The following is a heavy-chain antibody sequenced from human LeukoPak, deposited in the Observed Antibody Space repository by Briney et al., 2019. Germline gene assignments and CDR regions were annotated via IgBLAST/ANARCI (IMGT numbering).Heavy chain of an antibody. J-gene: IGHJ4*02. CDR3: ARGMGYSSGTAPGY. V-gene: IGHV1-8*01. Sequence: ASVKVSCKASGYTFTSYDINWVRQATGQGLEWMGWMNPNSGNTGYAQKFQGRVTMTRNTSISTAYMELSSLRAEDTALYHCARGMGYSSGTAPGYWGQGTLVTVSS. D-gene: IGHD6-19*01. CDR2: MNPNSGNT. CDR1: GYTFTSYD.